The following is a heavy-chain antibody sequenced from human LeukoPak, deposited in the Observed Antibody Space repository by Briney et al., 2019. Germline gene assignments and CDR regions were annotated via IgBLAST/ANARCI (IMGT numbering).Heavy chain of an antibody. CDR3: ARRSIVRGYY. V-gene: IGHV4-34*01. D-gene: IGHD2/OR15-2a*01. J-gene: IGHJ4*02. CDR1: GGSFSGYY. Sequence: PSETLSLTCAVYGGSFSGYYWSWIRQPPGKGLEWIGETNHSGSTNYNPSLKSRVTISVDTSKNQFSLKLSSVTAADTAVYYCARRSIVRGYYWGQGTLVTVSS. CDR2: TNHSGST.